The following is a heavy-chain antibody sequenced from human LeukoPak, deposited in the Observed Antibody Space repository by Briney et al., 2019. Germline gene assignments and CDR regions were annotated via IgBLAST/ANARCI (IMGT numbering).Heavy chain of an antibody. CDR1: GGSISSYY. D-gene: IGHD4-23*01. Sequence: SETLSLTCTVSGGSISSYYWSWIRQPPGKGLEWIGYIYYSGSTNYNPSLKSRVTISVDTSKNQFSLKQSSVTAADTAVYYCARGTVVTPGWFDPWGQGTLVTVSS. CDR3: ARGTVVTPGWFDP. J-gene: IGHJ5*02. V-gene: IGHV4-59*12. CDR2: IYYSGST.